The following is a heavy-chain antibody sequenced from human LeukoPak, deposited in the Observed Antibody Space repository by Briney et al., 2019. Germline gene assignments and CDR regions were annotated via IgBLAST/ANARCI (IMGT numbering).Heavy chain of an antibody. V-gene: IGHV3-9*01. J-gene: IGHJ4*02. Sequence: PGRSLRLSCTASGFTFDDYAMHWVRQAPGKGLEWVSGISWNSGSIGYADSVKGRFTISRDNAKNSLYLQMNSLRAEDTALYYCAKDSSWELPPRYFDYWGQGTLVTVSS. CDR1: GFTFDDYA. D-gene: IGHD1-26*01. CDR3: AKDSSWELPPRYFDY. CDR2: ISWNSGSI.